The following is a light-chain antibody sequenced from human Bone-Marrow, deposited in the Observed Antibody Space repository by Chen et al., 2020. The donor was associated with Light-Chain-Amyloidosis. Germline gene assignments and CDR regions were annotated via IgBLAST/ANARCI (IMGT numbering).Light chain of an antibody. V-gene: IGLV6-57*01. CDR1: SGYIASNY. Sequence: NFVLIQPHSVSESPGKTVTISCTRSSGYIASNYVHWYQQRPGRSPTIAIYEDNQRPSGVPDRFSGSIDRSSNSASLTISGLKTEDEGDYYCQSYDIAKVFGGGTKVTVL. CDR3: QSYDIAKV. CDR2: EDN. J-gene: IGLJ2*01.